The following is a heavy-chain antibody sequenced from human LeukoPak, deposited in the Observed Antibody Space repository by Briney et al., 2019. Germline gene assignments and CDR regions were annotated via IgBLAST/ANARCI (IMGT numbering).Heavy chain of an antibody. CDR2: IYSGGST. V-gene: IGHV3-53*01. J-gene: IGHJ4*02. CDR1: GFTVSSNY. CDR3: ARPAVSGWSLDY. Sequence: PGGSLRLSYAASGFTVSSNYMSWVRQAPGKGLEWVSVIYSGGSTYYADSVKGRFTISRDNSKNTLYLQMNSLRAEDTAVYYCARPAVSGWSLDYWGQGTLVTVSS. D-gene: IGHD6-19*01.